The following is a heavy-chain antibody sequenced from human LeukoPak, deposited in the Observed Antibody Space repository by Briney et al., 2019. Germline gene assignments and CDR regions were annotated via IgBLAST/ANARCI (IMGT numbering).Heavy chain of an antibody. V-gene: IGHV3-30*18. J-gene: IGHJ4*02. CDR2: ISYDGSNK. CDR3: AKVVAEHGSGSYMGYFDY. CDR1: GFTFSSYG. Sequence: GSLRLSCAASGFTFSSYGMHWVRQAPGKGLEWVAVISYDGSNKYYADSVKGRFTISRDNSKNTLYLQMNSLRAEDTAVYYCAKVVAEHGSGSYMGYFDYWGQGTLVTVSS. D-gene: IGHD3-10*01.